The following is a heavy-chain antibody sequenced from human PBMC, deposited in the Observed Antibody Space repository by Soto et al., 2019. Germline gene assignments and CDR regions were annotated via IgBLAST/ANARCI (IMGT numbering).Heavy chain of an antibody. CDR1: GFTFSSYG. CDR3: AGVWGHGDDVTHLKCDGHN. Sequence: QVQLVESGGGVAQPGRSLRLSCGASGFTFSSYGMHWVRQAPGKGLEWVAVIWYDAVNKYYADSVKGRFTISSDNSNNTLDLQMNSLRAEATAVYYWAGVWGHGDDVTHLKCDGHNWGQGTLVTVSS. J-gene: IGHJ4*02. D-gene: IGHD3-16*01. CDR2: IWYDAVNK. V-gene: IGHV3-33*01.